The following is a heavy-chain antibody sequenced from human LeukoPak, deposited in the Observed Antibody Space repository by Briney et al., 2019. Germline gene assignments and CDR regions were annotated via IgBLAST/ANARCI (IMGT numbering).Heavy chain of an antibody. CDR3: ARGGTGYSSCWLRAFDI. J-gene: IGHJ3*02. V-gene: IGHV1-2*02. CDR1: GYTFTGYY. CDR2: INPNSGGT. D-gene: IGHD6-19*01. Sequence: GASVKVSCKASGYTFTGYYMHWGRQAPGQGLEWMGCINPNSGGTNYAQKFQGRVTMTRDTSISTVYMELNSLRSDDTAVYYCARGGTGYSSCWLRAFDIWGQGTMVTVSS.